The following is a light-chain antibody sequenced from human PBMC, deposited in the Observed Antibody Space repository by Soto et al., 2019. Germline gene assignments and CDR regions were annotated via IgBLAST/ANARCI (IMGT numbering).Light chain of an antibody. CDR3: VSFAGGTYV. CDR2: SNH. V-gene: IGLV1-44*01. CDR1: SSNIGSNA. Sequence: QSVLTQPPAASGTPGQTVTIYCSGSSSNIGSNAVNWYQQLPGTAPKFLMYSNHQRPSGVPDRFSGSKSGTSASLAISGLQSEDEADYYCVSFAGGTYVFGTGTKLTVL. J-gene: IGLJ1*01.